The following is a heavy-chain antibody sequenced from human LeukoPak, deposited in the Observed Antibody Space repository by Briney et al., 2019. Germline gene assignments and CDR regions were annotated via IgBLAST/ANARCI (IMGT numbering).Heavy chain of an antibody. CDR1: GYTFTSYA. D-gene: IGHD5-18*01. V-gene: IGHV7-4-1*02. CDR3: ARDSGRGYSYGPDLGY. CDR2: INTNTGNP. J-gene: IGHJ4*02. Sequence: ASVKVSCKASGYTFTSYAMNWVRQAPGQGLEWMGWINTNTGNPTYAQGFTGRFVFSLDTSVSTAYLQISSLKAEDTAVYYCARDSGRGYSYGPDLGYWGQGTLVTVSS.